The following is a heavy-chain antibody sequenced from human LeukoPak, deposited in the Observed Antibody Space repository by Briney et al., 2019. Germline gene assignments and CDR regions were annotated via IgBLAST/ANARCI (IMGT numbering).Heavy chain of an antibody. J-gene: IGHJ4*02. CDR2: IYTSGST. D-gene: IGHD5-24*01. Sequence: SETLSLTCTVSGGSISSYYWSWIRQPPGKGLEWIGYIYTSGSTNYNPSLKSRVTISADTSKNQFSLKLSSVTAADTAVYYCARMKRGDGYNPYYFDYWGQGTLVTVSS. CDR3: ARMKRGDGYNPYYFDY. V-gene: IGHV4-4*09. CDR1: GGSISSYY.